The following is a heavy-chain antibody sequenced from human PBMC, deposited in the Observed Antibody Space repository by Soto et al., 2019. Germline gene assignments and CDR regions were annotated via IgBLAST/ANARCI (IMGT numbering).Heavy chain of an antibody. Sequence: GSGPTRENPTQTLTLTGTFSGFSLITNGVGVGGIRQPPGQALEWLVFIYWDDDKRYGPSLRNRLTITKDTSRNQVVLTMTNMDPVDTATYYCAHRPPYGNSWNAGWFGPWGKGALVTVSS. CDR2: IYWDDDK. CDR3: AHRPPYGNSWNAGWFGP. D-gene: IGHD1-1*01. V-gene: IGHV2-5*05. CDR1: GFSLITNGVG. J-gene: IGHJ5*02.